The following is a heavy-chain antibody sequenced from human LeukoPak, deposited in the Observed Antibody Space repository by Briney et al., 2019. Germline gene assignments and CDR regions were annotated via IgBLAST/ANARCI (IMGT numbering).Heavy chain of an antibody. CDR3: TRDLGGRSGY. CDR1: GFAFETYW. Sequence: PGGSLRLSCTASGFAFETYWMHWVRQVPGKGLVWVSRIDEDGRITNYADSVNGRFSISRDNAKNTLYLQMNSLRDEDTALYYCTRDLGGRSGYWGQGTLVTVS. J-gene: IGHJ4*02. V-gene: IGHV3-74*01. CDR2: IDEDGRIT. D-gene: IGHD1-26*01.